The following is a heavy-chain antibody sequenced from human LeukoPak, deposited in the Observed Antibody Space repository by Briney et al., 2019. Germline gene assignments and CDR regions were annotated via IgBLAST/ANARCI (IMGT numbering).Heavy chain of an antibody. V-gene: IGHV4-59*08. D-gene: IGHD4-23*01. Sequence: PSETLSLTCTVSGGSISNYYWSWIRQPPGKGLEWIGYIYYTGSTNYNPSLKSRVTISVDTSKNQFSLRLSSVTAADTAVYYCARLKTDYGGNDYYFDYWGQGTLVTVPS. CDR3: ARLKTDYGGNDYYFDY. J-gene: IGHJ4*02. CDR1: GGSISNYY. CDR2: IYYTGST.